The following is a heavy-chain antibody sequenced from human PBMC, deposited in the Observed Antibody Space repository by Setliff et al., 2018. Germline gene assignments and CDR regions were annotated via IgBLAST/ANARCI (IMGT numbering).Heavy chain of an antibody. CDR2: IIPILETT. CDR3: RLANCSKNCEEALDY. Sequence: SVKVSCKVSGGAFSNYGLSWVRQAPGQGLLWMGRIIPILETTNYAQNFQGRVSITADESTRTAYMELSSLTFEDTAVYYFRLANCSKNCEEALDYWSQGTLVTVSS. V-gene: IGHV1-69*11. D-gene: IGHD2-2*01. J-gene: IGHJ4*02. CDR1: GGAFSNYG.